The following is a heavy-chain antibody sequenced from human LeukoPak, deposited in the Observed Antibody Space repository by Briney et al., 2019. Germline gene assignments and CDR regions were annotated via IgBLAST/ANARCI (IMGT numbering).Heavy chain of an antibody. CDR1: GFTFSSYW. V-gene: IGHV3-7*01. CDR3: ARDQGDFWSGYGRDY. CDR2: IKQDGSEK. D-gene: IGHD3-3*01. J-gene: IGHJ4*02. Sequence: GGSLRLSCAASGFTFSSYWMSWVRQAPGKGLEWVANIKQDGSEKYYVDSVKGRFTISRDNAKNSLYLQMNSLRAEDTAVYYCARDQGDFWSGYGRDYWGQGTLVTVSS.